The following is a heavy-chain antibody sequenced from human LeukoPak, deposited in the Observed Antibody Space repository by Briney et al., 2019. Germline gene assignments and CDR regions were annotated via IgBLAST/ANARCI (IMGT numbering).Heavy chain of an antibody. CDR3: ARDPAPVLRYFPVEFDY. Sequence: KCSETLSLTCTVSGGSISSSSYYWGWIRQPPGKGLEWIGSIFYSGYTYYNPSLKSRVILSVDTSKNQFSLNLNSVTAADTAVYYCARDPAPVLRYFPVEFDYWGQGTLVTVSS. CDR1: GGSISSSSYY. V-gene: IGHV4-39*07. J-gene: IGHJ4*02. CDR2: IFYSGYT. D-gene: IGHD3-9*01.